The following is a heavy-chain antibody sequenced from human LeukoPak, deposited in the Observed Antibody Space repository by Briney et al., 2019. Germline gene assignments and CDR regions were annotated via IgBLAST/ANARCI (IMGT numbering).Heavy chain of an antibody. V-gene: IGHV4-61*02. CDR2: VYTSGST. CDR1: GGSISSDNYS. Sequence: PSQTLSLTCTVSGGSISSDNYSWSWIRQPAGKGLEWIGRVYTSGSTNYNPSLKSRVTISVDTSKNQFSLKLSSVTAADTAVYYCARRILGHSSRITYYFDYWGQGTLVTVSS. CDR3: ARRILGHSSRITYYFDY. D-gene: IGHD6-13*01. J-gene: IGHJ4*02.